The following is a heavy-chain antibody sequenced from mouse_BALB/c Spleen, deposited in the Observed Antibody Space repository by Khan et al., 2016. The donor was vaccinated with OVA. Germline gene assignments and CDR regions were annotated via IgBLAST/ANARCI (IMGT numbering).Heavy chain of an antibody. Sequence: QIQLVQSGPELKKPGEMVKISCKASGYTFTNYGMNWVKQAPGKGLKWMGWINTYTGETTYTDDFKGRFAFSLETSATTAYLQINSLKNEDTATYFCVKGDDYDVTYWGQGTLVTVST. D-gene: IGHD2-4*01. J-gene: IGHJ3*01. CDR2: INTYTGET. V-gene: IGHV9-3-1*01. CDR1: GYTFTNYG. CDR3: VKGDDYDVTY.